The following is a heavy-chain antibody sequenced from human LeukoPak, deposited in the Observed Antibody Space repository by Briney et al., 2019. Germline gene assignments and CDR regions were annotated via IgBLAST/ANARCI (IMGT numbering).Heavy chain of an antibody. D-gene: IGHD1-20*01. V-gene: IGHV3-21*01. CDR2: FSSSSSYI. CDR1: GFTFSSYT. CDR3: ARPLSGTTDFDY. J-gene: IGHJ4*02. Sequence: GGSLRLSCAASGFTFSSYTMNWVRQAPGKGLEWVSLFSSSSSYIFYADSVKGRFTISRDNAKTSLYLQMNSLRAENTAVYYCARPLSGTTDFDYWGQGTLVTVSS.